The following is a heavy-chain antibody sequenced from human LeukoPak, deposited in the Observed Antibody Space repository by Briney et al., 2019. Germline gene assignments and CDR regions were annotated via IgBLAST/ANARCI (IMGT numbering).Heavy chain of an antibody. CDR3: ARGRGWYSSGWTGFDY. CDR1: GYTFTSYD. Sequence: ASVKVSCTASGYTFTSYDINWVRQATGQGLEWMGWMNPNSGNTGYAQKFQGRVTMTRNTSISTAYMELSSLRSEDTAVYYCARGRGWYSSGWTGFDYWGQGTLVTVSS. J-gene: IGHJ4*02. D-gene: IGHD6-19*01. V-gene: IGHV1-8*01. CDR2: MNPNSGNT.